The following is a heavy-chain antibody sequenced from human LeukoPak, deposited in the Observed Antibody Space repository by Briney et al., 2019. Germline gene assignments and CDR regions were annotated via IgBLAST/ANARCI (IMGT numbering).Heavy chain of an antibody. Sequence: PGGSLRLSCAASGFTFSSYGMHWVRQAPGKGLEWVAFIRYDGSNKYYADSVKGRFTISRDNSKNTLYLQMNSLRAEDTAVYYCAKDWSGRCYKFDYWGQGTLVTVSS. V-gene: IGHV3-30*02. D-gene: IGHD2-2*02. CDR1: GFTFSSYG. CDR2: IRYDGSNK. J-gene: IGHJ4*02. CDR3: AKDWSGRCYKFDY.